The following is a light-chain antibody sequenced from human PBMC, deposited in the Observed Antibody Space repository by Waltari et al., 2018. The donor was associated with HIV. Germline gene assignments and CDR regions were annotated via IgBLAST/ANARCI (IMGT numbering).Light chain of an antibody. V-gene: IGLV2-23*02. CDR2: DVF. Sequence: QSALTQPASVSGSPGQSITVSCTGTSSDGGGYNFVSWYQQPPGKAPNLIIFDVFKRPAGVSERFSGSRSGNTASLTVSGLQAEDEADYYCCSYAGSRTWVFGGGTALTVL. CDR1: SSDGGGYNF. J-gene: IGLJ3*02. CDR3: CSYAGSRTWV.